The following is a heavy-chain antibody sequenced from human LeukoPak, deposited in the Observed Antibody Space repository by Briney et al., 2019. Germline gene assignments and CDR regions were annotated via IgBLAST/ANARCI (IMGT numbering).Heavy chain of an antibody. D-gene: IGHD3-3*01. CDR3: ARGGDFWSGYLYYFDY. CDR2: IKQDGSEK. CDR1: GFTFGDYA. J-gene: IGHJ4*02. Sequence: PGGSLRLSCTASGFTFGDYAMSWFRQAPGKGLEWVANIKQDGSEKYYVDSVKGRFTISRDNAKNSLYLQMNSLRAEDTAVYYCARGGDFWSGYLYYFDYWGQGTLVTVSS. V-gene: IGHV3-7*01.